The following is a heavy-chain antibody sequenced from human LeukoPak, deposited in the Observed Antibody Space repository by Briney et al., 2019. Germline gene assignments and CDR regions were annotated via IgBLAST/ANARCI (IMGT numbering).Heavy chain of an antibody. Sequence: SVKVSCKASGGTFSSYAISWVRQAPGQGLEWMGRIIPMFGTANYAQKFQGRVTITADESTSTAYMELSSLRSEDTAVYYCARAADDCSNYADYWGQGTLVTVSS. D-gene: IGHD4-11*01. J-gene: IGHJ4*02. CDR3: ARAADDCSNYADY. CDR2: IIPMFGTA. V-gene: IGHV1-69*13. CDR1: GGTFSSYA.